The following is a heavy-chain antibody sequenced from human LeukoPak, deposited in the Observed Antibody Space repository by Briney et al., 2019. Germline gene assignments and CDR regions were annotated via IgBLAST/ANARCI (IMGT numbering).Heavy chain of an antibody. D-gene: IGHD3-22*01. J-gene: IGHJ4*02. V-gene: IGHV4-30-2*01. Sequence: PSETLSLTCAVSGGSISSGGYSWSWIRQPPGKGLEWIGYIYHSGSTYYNPSLKSRVTISVDRSKNQFSLKLSSVTAADTAVYYCARHPSYYDRIDYWGQGTLVTVPS. CDR1: GGSISSGGYS. CDR3: ARHPSYYDRIDY. CDR2: IYHSGST.